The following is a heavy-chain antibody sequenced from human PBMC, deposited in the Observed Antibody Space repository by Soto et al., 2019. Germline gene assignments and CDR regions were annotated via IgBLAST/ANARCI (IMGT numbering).Heavy chain of an antibody. D-gene: IGHD6-13*01. CDR2: IKQDGSEK. CDR1: GFTFSSYW. CDR3: ARDTSGYSSSSLWGY. Sequence: EVQLVESGGGLVQPGGSLRLSCAASGFTFSSYWMSWVRQAPGKGLEWVANIKQDGSEKYYVDSVKGRFTISRDNAKNSLYLQMNSLRAEDTAVYYCARDTSGYSSSSLWGYWGQGTLVTVSS. J-gene: IGHJ4*02. V-gene: IGHV3-7*03.